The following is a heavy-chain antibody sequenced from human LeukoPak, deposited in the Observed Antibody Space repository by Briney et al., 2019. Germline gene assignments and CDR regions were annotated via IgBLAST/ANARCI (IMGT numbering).Heavy chain of an antibody. V-gene: IGHV3-7*04. CDR2: IKQDGSEK. CDR3: ARELAVAGFDY. Sequence: GGSLRLSCAASGFTFSSYWMSWVRQAPGKGLEWVANIKQDGSEKYYVDSVKGRFTISRDNTKNSLYLQMNSLRAEDTAVYYYARELAVAGFDYWGQGTLVTVSS. D-gene: IGHD6-19*01. CDR1: GFTFSSYW. J-gene: IGHJ4*02.